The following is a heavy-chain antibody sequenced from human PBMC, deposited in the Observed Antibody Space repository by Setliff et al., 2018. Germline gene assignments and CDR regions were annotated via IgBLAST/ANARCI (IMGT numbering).Heavy chain of an antibody. CDR1: GGSISNTYYY. J-gene: IGHJ6*03. V-gene: IGHV4-61*09. CDR3: ARLSGFLYIDV. Sequence: KPSETLSLTCTVSGGSISNTYYYWSWIRRPAGKGLEWIGQIYTSWSTNYNPSLKSRVTISVDTSKNQFSLKLSSVTAADTAVYYCARLSGFLYIDVWGKGTTVTVSS. D-gene: IGHD3-3*01. CDR2: IYTSWST.